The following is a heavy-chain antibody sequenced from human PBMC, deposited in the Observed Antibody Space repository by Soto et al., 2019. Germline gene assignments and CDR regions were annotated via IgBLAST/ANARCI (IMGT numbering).Heavy chain of an antibody. D-gene: IGHD3-22*01. CDR2: IIPIFGTA. Sequence: QVQLVQSGAEVKKPGSSVKVSCNASGGTFSSYAISWVRQAPGQGLEWMGGIIPIFGTADYAQKFQGRVTITADESTRTGNMELSSLRSEDTAVYYCASHYDSSGYYYRGLDYWGQGTLVTVSS. CDR1: GGTFSSYA. J-gene: IGHJ4*02. V-gene: IGHV1-69*12. CDR3: ASHYDSSGYYYRGLDY.